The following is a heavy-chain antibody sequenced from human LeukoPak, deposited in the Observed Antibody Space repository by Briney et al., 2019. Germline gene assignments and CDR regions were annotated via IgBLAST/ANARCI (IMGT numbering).Heavy chain of an antibody. J-gene: IGHJ4*02. CDR1: GITFSSYV. CDR3: AKGHFHWFQFDY. Sequence: GGSLRLSCAASGITFSSYVMSWVRQAPGKGLEWVSRISGSGGSTNYADSVKGRFTISRDNTKNTLYLQMNSLRAEDTAVYYCAKGHFHWFQFDYWGQGTLVTVSS. D-gene: IGHD3-9*01. V-gene: IGHV3-23*01. CDR2: ISGSGGST.